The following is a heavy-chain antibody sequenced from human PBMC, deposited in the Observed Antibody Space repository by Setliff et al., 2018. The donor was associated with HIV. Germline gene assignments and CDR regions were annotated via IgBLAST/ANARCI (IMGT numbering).Heavy chain of an antibody. CDR3: ARDGAYNIFTGLVAFDY. D-gene: IGHD3-9*01. Sequence: GGSLRLSCAASGFTFNNYWMAWVRQAPGKGLEWVGNINQDGSEKNYADSVKGRFTISRDNAKNSLFLQLNSLRAEDAAVYYCARDGAYNIFTGLVAFDYWGQGTLVTVSS. CDR1: GFTFNNYW. CDR2: INQDGSEK. J-gene: IGHJ4*02. V-gene: IGHV3-7*01.